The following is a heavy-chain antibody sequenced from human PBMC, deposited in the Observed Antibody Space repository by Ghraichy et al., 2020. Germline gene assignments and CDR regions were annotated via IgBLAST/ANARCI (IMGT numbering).Heavy chain of an antibody. J-gene: IGHJ4*02. V-gene: IGHV3-53*01. D-gene: IGHD3-9*01. CDR3: ASGAPRVRYFDWLLYDY. Sequence: GGSLRLSCAASGFTVSSNYMSWVRQAPGKGLEWVSVIYSGGSTYYADSVKGRFTISRDNSKNTLYLQMNSLKAEDTAVYYCASGAPRVRYFDWLLYDYWGQGTLVTVSS. CDR1: GFTVSSNY. CDR2: IYSGGST.